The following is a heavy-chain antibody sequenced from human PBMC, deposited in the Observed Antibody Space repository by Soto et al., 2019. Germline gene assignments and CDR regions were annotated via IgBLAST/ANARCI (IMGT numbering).Heavy chain of an antibody. CDR1: GGTFSSYA. J-gene: IGHJ4*02. Sequence: SVKVSCKASGGTFSSYAISWVRQAPGQGLEWMGGIIPIFGTANYAQKFQGRVTITADESTSTAYMELSSLRSEDTAVYYCASQAAAGPAFDYWGQGTLVTVS. V-gene: IGHV1-69*13. CDR3: ASQAAAGPAFDY. D-gene: IGHD6-13*01. CDR2: IIPIFGTA.